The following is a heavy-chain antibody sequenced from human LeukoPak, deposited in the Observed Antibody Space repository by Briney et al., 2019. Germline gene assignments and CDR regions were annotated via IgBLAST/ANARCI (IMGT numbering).Heavy chain of an antibody. V-gene: IGHV4-38-2*02. CDR2: IYYSGST. Sequence: PSETLSLTCTVSGYSISSGYYWGWIRQPPGKGLEWIGSIYYSGSTYYNPSLKSRVTISVDTSKNQFSLKLSSVTAADTAVYYCARQERQWEPGDYWGQGTLVTVSS. CDR3: ARQERQWEPGDY. J-gene: IGHJ4*02. CDR1: GYSISSGYY. D-gene: IGHD1-26*01.